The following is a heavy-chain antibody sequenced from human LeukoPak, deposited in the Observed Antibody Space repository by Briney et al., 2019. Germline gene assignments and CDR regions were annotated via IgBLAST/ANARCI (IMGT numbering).Heavy chain of an antibody. V-gene: IGHV1-69*13. Sequence: ASVKVSCKASGGTFSSYAISWVRQAPGQGLEWMGGIIPIFGTANYAQKFQGRVTITADESTSTAYMELSSLRSEDTAVYYCARDRVLYDILTGYYNFDAFDIWGQGTMVTVSS. CDR2: IIPIFGTA. CDR1: GGTFSSYA. D-gene: IGHD3-9*01. J-gene: IGHJ3*02. CDR3: ARDRVLYDILTGYYNFDAFDI.